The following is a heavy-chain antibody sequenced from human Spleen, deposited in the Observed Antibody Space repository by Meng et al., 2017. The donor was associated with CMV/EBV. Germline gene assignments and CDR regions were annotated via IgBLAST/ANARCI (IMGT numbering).Heavy chain of an antibody. V-gene: IGHV1-69*05. Sequence: SSYGFKWVRQAPGQGLEWMGGIIPIFHTPTYAQKFRGRVTITTDASTSTVYMELSSLTSDDTAVYYCATLNFPKGIEPVVPQGWLDPWGQGTLVTVSS. CDR3: ATLNFPKGIEPVVPQGWLDP. D-gene: IGHD2-2*01. CDR2: IIPIFHTP. CDR1: SSYG. J-gene: IGHJ5*02.